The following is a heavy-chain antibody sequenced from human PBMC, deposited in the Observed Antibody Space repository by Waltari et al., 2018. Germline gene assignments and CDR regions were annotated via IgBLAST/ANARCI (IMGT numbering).Heavy chain of an antibody. V-gene: IGHV3-30*02. Sequence: QVQLVESGGGVVQPGGSLRLSCAASGFTFSSYGMHWVRQAPGKGLEWVAFRRYDGSNKYYADSVKGRFTISRDNSKNTLYLQMNSLRAEDTAVYYCARDRMGYYDFWSGYYNDYWGQGTLVTVSS. CDR2: RRYDGSNK. J-gene: IGHJ4*02. CDR3: ARDRMGYYDFWSGYYNDY. D-gene: IGHD3-3*01. CDR1: GFTFSSYG.